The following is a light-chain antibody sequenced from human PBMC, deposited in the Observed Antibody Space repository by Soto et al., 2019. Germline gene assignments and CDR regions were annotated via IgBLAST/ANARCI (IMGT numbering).Light chain of an antibody. Sequence: EIVMTQSPATLSVSPGERATLSCRASQSVSSNLAWYQQKPGQAPRLLIYDASNRATGIPARVSGSGSGTDFTLTISSLEPEDFAVYYCQQRSNWPRTFGQGTRLEI. CDR1: QSVSSN. J-gene: IGKJ5*01. CDR3: QQRSNWPRT. CDR2: DAS. V-gene: IGKV3-11*01.